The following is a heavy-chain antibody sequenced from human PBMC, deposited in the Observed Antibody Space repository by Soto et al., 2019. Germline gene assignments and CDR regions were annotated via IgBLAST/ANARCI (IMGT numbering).Heavy chain of an antibody. J-gene: IGHJ3*02. CDR1: GFTFSSYS. V-gene: IGHV3-21*01. CDR2: ISSSSSYI. D-gene: IGHD1-1*01. CDR3: VRAGTGTTSAFDI. Sequence: GGSLRLSCAASGFTFSSYSMNWVRQAPGKGLEWVSSISSSSSYIYYADSVKGRFTISRDNAKNSLYLQMNSLRAEDTAVYYCVRAGTGTTSAFDIWGQGTMVTVSS.